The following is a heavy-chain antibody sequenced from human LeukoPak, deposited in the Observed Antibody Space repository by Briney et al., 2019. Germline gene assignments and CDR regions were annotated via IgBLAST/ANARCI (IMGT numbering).Heavy chain of an antibody. CDR1: GGTFSSYA. CDR2: IIPIFGTA. J-gene: IGHJ3*02. Sequence: SVKVSCKASGGTFSSYAISWVRQAPGQGLEWMGGIIPIFGTANYAQKFQGRVTMTRDMSTSTVYMELSSLRSEDTAVYYCARAEYGDYLLGAFDIWGQGTMVTVSS. CDR3: ARAEYGDYLLGAFDI. D-gene: IGHD4-17*01. V-gene: IGHV1-69*05.